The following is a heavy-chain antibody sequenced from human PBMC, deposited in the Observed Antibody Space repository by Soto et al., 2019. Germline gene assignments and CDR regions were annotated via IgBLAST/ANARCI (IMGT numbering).Heavy chain of an antibody. V-gene: IGHV4-39*02. D-gene: IGHD2-15*01. CDR1: GGSISSSSYY. CDR2: IYYSGST. J-gene: IGHJ5*02. CDR3: AREEGGYCSGGSCFRPRNWFDP. Sequence: PETLSLTCTVSGGSISSSSYYWGWIRQPPGKGLEWIGSIYYSGSTYYNPSLKSRVTISVDTSKNQFSLKLSSVTAADTAVYYCAREEGGYCSGGSCFRPRNWFDPWGQGTLVTVSS.